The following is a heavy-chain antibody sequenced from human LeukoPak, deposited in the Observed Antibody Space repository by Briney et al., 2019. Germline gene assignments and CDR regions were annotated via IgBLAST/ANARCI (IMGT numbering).Heavy chain of an antibody. CDR1: GFTFSSYS. D-gene: IGHD3-3*01. J-gene: IGHJ4*02. V-gene: IGHV3-48*01. Sequence: GGSLRLSCAASGFTFSSYSMNWVRQAPGKGLEWVSYISSSSSTIYYADSVKGRFTISRDNAKNSLYLQMNSLRAEDTAVYYCARTDFWSGYYHFDYWGQGTLVTVSS. CDR2: ISSSSSTI. CDR3: ARTDFWSGYYHFDY.